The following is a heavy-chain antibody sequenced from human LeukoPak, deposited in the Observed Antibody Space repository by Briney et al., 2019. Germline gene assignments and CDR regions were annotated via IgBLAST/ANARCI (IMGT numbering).Heavy chain of an antibody. J-gene: IGHJ4*02. D-gene: IGHD3-10*01. Sequence: GGTLRLSCAASGFTFSSYGMSWVRQAPGKGLEWVSGISGSGGSTYYADSVKGRFTISRGNSKNTLYLQMNSLRAEDTAVYYCAKGIGSWFGELFYFDYWGQGTLVTVSS. CDR2: ISGSGGST. V-gene: IGHV3-23*01. CDR1: GFTFSSYG. CDR3: AKGIGSWFGELFYFDY.